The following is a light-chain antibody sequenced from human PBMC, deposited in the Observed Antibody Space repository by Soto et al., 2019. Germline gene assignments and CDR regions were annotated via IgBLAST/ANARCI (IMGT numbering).Light chain of an antibody. CDR2: GNS. CDR1: SSNIGAGYD. Sequence: QSVLTQPPSVSGAPGQRVTISCTGSSSNIGAGYDVHWYQQLPGTAPKLLIYGNSNRPSGVPDRFSGSKSGTSASLPITGLQAEDEADYYCQSYEGSLSGYVFGTGTQLTVL. J-gene: IGLJ1*01. CDR3: QSYEGSLSGYV. V-gene: IGLV1-40*01.